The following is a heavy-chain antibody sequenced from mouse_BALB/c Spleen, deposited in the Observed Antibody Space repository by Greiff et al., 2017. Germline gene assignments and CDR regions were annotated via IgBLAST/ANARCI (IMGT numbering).Heavy chain of an antibody. CDR1: GFNIKDYY. D-gene: IGHD2-4*01. CDR3: HYDYDRVDD. V-gene: IGHV14-4*02. J-gene: IGHJ2*01. Sequence: VQLQQSGAELVRSGASVKLSCTASGFNIKDYYMHWVKQRPEQGLEWIGWIDPENGDTEYAPKFQGKATMTADTSSNTAYLQLSSLTSEDTAVYYCHYDYDRVDDWGQGTTLTVSS. CDR2: IDPENGDT.